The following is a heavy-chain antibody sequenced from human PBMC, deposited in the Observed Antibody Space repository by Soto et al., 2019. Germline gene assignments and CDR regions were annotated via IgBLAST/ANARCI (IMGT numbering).Heavy chain of an antibody. CDR2: IYPSVSS. V-gene: IGHV4-38-2*02. Sequence: SETLSLTCNVSGFAISRGYYWSWVRQPPGKGLEWIGSIYPSVSSYHNPSLESRLTLSIDTSKNQFTLKLASVTAADTALYYCAREKVGTTFFDNWGQGTQVTVSS. CDR1: GFAISRGYY. CDR3: AREKVGTTFFDN. D-gene: IGHD1-1*01. J-gene: IGHJ4*02.